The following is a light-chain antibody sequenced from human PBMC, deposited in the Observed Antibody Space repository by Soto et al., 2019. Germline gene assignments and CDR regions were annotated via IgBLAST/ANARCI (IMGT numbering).Light chain of an antibody. CDR2: RDD. Sequence: QSVLTQPPSASGTPGQRVTISCSGSSSNGGSNTVSWYQQLPGTAPKVLIYRDDQRPSGVPDRFSGSRSGSSASLAISGLQSGDEADYYCASWEDSLNGWVIGGGTQLTVL. CDR3: ASWEDSLNGWV. V-gene: IGLV1-44*01. J-gene: IGLJ7*01. CDR1: SSNGGSNT.